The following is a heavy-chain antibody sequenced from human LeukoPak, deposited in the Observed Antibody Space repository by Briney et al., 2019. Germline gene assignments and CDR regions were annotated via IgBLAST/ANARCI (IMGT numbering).Heavy chain of an antibody. D-gene: IGHD6-6*01. Sequence: GGSLRLSCTASGFTFSNYAMHWVRQAPGKGLEWVAFIRYDGSNKYYADSVKGRFTISRDSSKNTLYPQMSSLRAEDTAVYYCANAPSSSHGDYWGQGTLVTVSS. CDR1: GFTFSNYA. V-gene: IGHV3-30*02. CDR2: IRYDGSNK. J-gene: IGHJ4*02. CDR3: ANAPSSSHGDY.